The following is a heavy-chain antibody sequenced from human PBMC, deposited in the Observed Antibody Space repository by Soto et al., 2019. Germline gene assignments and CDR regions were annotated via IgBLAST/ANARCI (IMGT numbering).Heavy chain of an antibody. Sequence: GGSLRLSCAASGFSFSAYAMSWVRQAPGKGLEWVSVISESGGSTHYADSVRGRFTVSRDNSKNSLSLRMNSLRDEDTAVYFCAKRSPYSSGWYSPIFDYCGKG. V-gene: IGHV3-23*01. CDR1: GFSFSAYA. CDR3: AKRSPYSSGWYSPIFDY. CDR2: ISESGGST. D-gene: IGHD6-13*01. J-gene: IGHJ4*02.